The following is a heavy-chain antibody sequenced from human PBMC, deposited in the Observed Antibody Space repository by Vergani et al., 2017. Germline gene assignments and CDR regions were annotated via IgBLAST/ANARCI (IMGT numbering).Heavy chain of an antibody. J-gene: IGHJ3*02. CDR1: GLTFDDYT. CDR3: AKDRRSYSDAFDI. CDR2: ISWDGGST. D-gene: IGHD1-26*01. V-gene: IGHV3-43*01. Sequence: EVQLVESGGVVVQPGGSLRLSCAASGLTFDDYTMHWVRQAPGKGLEWVSLISWDGGSTYYADSVKGRFTISRDNSKNSLYLQMNSLRTEDTALYYCAKDRRSYSDAFDIWGQGSMVTVSS.